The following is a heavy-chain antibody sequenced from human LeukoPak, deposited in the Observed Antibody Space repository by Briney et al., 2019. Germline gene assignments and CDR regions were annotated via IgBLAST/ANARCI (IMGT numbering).Heavy chain of an antibody. Sequence: PGLTDSSSWLPWFHQNPGKGLVGVSRFNSDGRSTSYADSVKGRFTISRDNAKNTLYLQMNSLRAEDTAVYYCARAYYDSSGYYFDYFDYWGQGTLVTVSS. CDR3: ARAYYDSSGYYFDYFDY. J-gene: IGHJ4*02. CDR1: GLTDSSSW. D-gene: IGHD3-22*01. CDR2: FNSDGRST. V-gene: IGHV3-74*01.